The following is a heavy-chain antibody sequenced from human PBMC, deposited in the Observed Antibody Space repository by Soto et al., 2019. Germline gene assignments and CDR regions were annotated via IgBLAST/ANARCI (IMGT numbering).Heavy chain of an antibody. CDR3: LRDPETFYYGMDV. J-gene: IGHJ6*02. CDR1: GFTFNNYN. Sequence: EVQLVESGGGLVQSGGSLRLSCTASGFTFNNYNMNWVRQAPGMGLEWLSYIVSSSNTIYYADSVKGRFTISRDNAKNSLYLQMNSLRDEDTAVYYCLRDPETFYYGMDVWGRGTTVTVSS. V-gene: IGHV3-48*02. CDR2: IVSSSNTI.